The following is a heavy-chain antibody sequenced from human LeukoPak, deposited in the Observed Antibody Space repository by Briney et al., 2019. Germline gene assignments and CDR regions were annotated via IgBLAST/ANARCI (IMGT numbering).Heavy chain of an antibody. J-gene: IGHJ4*02. D-gene: IGHD3-3*01. Sequence: SETLSLTCTVSGGSISGSIYYWDWIRQTPGKGLEWIGSIHYSGSTYYNPSLKSRVTIFVDTSKNQFSLKLRFVTAADTAVYYCARGDFWSGQQLDYWGQGTLVTVSS. CDR3: ARGDFWSGQQLDY. CDR1: GGSISGSIYY. CDR2: IHYSGST. V-gene: IGHV4-39*01.